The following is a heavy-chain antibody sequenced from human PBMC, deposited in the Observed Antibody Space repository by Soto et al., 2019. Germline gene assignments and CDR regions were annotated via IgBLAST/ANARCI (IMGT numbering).Heavy chain of an antibody. CDR3: ARGETFDT. V-gene: IGHV1-8*01. CDR2: LNCDSGNT. CDR1: GYTFTSYD. Sequence: QVQLVQSGAEVKKPGASVKVSCKASGYTFTSYDINWVRQATGQGREWMGWLNCDSGNTGFAPNFQGRVSMTRDSSSNTAYMELSSLRSDDTAIYYCARGETFDTWGQGTLVTVSS. J-gene: IGHJ5*02.